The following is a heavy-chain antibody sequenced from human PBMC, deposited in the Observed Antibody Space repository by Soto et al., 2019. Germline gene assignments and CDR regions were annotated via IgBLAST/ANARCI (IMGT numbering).Heavy chain of an antibody. Sequence: SETLYLTCTFSCGSIISGGYYWSWIRQHPGKGLEWIGYIYYSGSTYYNPSLKSRVTISVDTSKNQCSLKLSSVTAADTAVYYCARHYTYFDYWRQGTLVTVSS. CDR2: IYYSGST. CDR1: CGSIISGGYY. J-gene: IGHJ4*02. D-gene: IGHD3-3*01. CDR3: ARHYTYFDY. V-gene: IGHV4-31*03.